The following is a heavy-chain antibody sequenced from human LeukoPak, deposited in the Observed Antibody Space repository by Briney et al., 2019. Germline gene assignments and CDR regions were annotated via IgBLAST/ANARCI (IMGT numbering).Heavy chain of an antibody. CDR2: INPNSGST. D-gene: IGHD3-22*01. V-gene: IGHV1-2*06. CDR3: ARDDSSGYHIDY. Sequence: ASVKVSCKASGYTFTGYYMHLVRQAPGQGLEWIGRINPNSGSTNCAQKFQSRVTMTGDTSKSTAYMELSRLRSDDTAVYYCARDDSSGYHIDYWGQGTLVTVSS. CDR1: GYTFTGYY. J-gene: IGHJ4*02.